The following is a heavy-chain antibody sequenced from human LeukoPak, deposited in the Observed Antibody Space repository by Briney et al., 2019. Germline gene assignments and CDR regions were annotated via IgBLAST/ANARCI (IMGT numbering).Heavy chain of an antibody. Sequence: ASVKVSCKTSGYTFTSDDISLVRQAPGQGPEWLGWINTNNGNTHYAQSLQDRVTLTTDTSTSTAYMEFRSLKSDDTAVYYCARGVSGVTPPWGQGTLVIVSS. CDR3: ARGVSGVTPP. J-gene: IGHJ5*02. D-gene: IGHD4-23*01. V-gene: IGHV1-18*01. CDR2: INTNNGNT. CDR1: GYTFTSDD.